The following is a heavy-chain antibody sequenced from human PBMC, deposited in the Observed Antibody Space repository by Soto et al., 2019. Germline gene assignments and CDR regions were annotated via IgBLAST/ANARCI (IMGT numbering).Heavy chain of an antibody. Sequence: GKGLEWVAVISYDGSNKFYADSVKGRFTISRDNSTNTLYLHMNSLNTEDTAVYFFFQAEAGIREVRSVSAFLLTRSSDL. V-gene: IGHV3-33*05. J-gene: IGHJ2*01. CDR2: ISYDGSNK. CDR3: FQAEAGIREVRSVSAFLLTRSSDL. D-gene: IGHD6-13*01.